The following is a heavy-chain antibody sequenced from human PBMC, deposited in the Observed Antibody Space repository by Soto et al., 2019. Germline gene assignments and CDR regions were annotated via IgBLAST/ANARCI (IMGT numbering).Heavy chain of an antibody. Sequence: GGSLRLSCAASGFTFSSYSMNWVRQAPGKGLEWVSSISSSSSYIYYADSVKGRFTISRDNAKNSLYLQMNSLRAEDTAGYYCARAAPVGFCSSTSCYDAFDIWGQGTMVTVSS. CDR3: ARAAPVGFCSSTSCYDAFDI. CDR1: GFTFSSYS. J-gene: IGHJ3*02. V-gene: IGHV3-21*01. CDR2: ISSSSSYI. D-gene: IGHD2-2*01.